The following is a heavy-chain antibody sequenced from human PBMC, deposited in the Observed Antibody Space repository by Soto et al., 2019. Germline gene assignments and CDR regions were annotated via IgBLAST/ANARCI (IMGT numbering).Heavy chain of an antibody. CDR2: INHSGST. V-gene: IGHV4-34*01. J-gene: IGHJ5*02. CDR3: ATVVVVTAIPVSKGWFDP. D-gene: IGHD2-21*02. Sequence: QVQLQQWGAGLLKPSATLSLTCAVYGGSFSGYYSSWVRQPPGKGLEWIGEINHSGSTNYNPSLKSLVTISVDTSKHQFSLKLRSVTAADTAVYYCATVVVVTAIPVSKGWFDPWGQGTLVTVSS. CDR1: GGSFSGYY.